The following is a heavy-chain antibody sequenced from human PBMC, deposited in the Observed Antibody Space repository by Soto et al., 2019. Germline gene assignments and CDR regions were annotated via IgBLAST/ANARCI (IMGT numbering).Heavy chain of an antibody. CDR3: ARASYCGGDCYRRYFDY. Sequence: GESLKISCKGSGYSFTSYWIGWVRQMPGKGLEWMGIIYPGDSDTRYSPSFQGQVTISADKSISTAYLQWSSLKASDTAMYYCARASYCGGDCYRRYFDYWGQGTLVTV. D-gene: IGHD2-21*02. CDR1: GYSFTSYW. V-gene: IGHV5-51*01. CDR2: IYPGDSDT. J-gene: IGHJ4*02.